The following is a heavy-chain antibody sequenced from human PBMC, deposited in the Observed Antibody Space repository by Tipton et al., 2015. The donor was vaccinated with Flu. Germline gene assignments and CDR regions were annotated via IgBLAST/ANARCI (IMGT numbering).Heavy chain of an antibody. CDR2: IFHDGST. CDR3: ARDDSSGYASRSFLH. J-gene: IGHJ4*02. CDR1: GGSITNSNW. Sequence: TLSLTCAVSGGSITNSNWWSWGRQSPGKGLVWIGEIFHDGSTNYNPSLKSRVSISIDKSKSQLSLRLTLLSAADSAVYYCARDDSSGYASRSFLHWGQGPQVNVS. D-gene: IGHD3-22*01. V-gene: IGHV4-4*02.